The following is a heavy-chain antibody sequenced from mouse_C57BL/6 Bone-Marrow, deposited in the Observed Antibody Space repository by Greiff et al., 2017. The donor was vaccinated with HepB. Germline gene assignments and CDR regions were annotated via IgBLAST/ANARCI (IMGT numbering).Heavy chain of an antibody. D-gene: IGHD2-3*01. CDR3: SSERGYDGYFRLAY. CDR1: GYTFTSYW. CDR2: IYPGSGST. J-gene: IGHJ3*01. V-gene: IGHV1-55*01. Sequence: QVQLQQPGAELVKPGASVKMSCKASGYTFTSYWITWVKQRPGQGLEWIGDIYPGSGSTNYNEKFKSKATLTVDTSTSTAYMQLSSLTSEDSAVYFCSSERGYDGYFRLAYWGQGTLVTVSA.